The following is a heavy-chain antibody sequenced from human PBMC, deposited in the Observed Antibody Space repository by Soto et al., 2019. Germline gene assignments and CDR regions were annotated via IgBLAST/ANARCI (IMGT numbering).Heavy chain of an antibody. CDR3: ARTLNSEPLIAAAGVFDY. Sequence: PSETLSLTCTVSGGSISSYYWSWIRQPPGKGLEWIGYIYYSGSTNYNPSLKSRVTISVDTSKNQFSLKLSSVTAADTAVYYCARTLNSEPLIAAAGVFDYWGQGTLVTVSS. V-gene: IGHV4-59*01. J-gene: IGHJ4*02. CDR2: IYYSGST. CDR1: GGSISSYY. D-gene: IGHD6-13*01.